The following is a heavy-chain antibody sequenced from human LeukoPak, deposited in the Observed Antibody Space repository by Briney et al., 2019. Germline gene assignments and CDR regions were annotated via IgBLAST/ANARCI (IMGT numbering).Heavy chain of an antibody. CDR3: ARKKVNSNGNWFDP. V-gene: IGHV4-39*07. D-gene: IGHD4-23*01. Sequence: SETLSLTCTVSGGSISSYYWGWIRQPPGKGLEWIGSIYYSGSTYYNPSLKSRVTISVDTSKNQFSLKLSSVTAADTAVYYCARKKVNSNGNWFDPWGQGTLVTVSS. J-gene: IGHJ5*02. CDR2: IYYSGST. CDR1: GGSISSYY.